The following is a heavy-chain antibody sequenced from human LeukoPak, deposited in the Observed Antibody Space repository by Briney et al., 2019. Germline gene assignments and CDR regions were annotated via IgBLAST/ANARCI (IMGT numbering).Heavy chain of an antibody. CDR1: GFTFSGSA. V-gene: IGHV3-23*01. D-gene: IGHD1-26*01. J-gene: IGHJ4*02. CDR3: AKDLRRGSYLYDY. Sequence: GGSLRLSCAASGFTFSGSAMHWVRQAPGKGLEWVSAISGSGGSTYYADSVKGRFTISRDNSKNTLYLQMNSLRAEDTAVYYCAKDLRRGSYLYDYWGQGTLVTVSS. CDR2: ISGSGGST.